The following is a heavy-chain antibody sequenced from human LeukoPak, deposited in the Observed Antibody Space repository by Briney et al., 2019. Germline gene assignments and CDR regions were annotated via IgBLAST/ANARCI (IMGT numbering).Heavy chain of an antibody. Sequence: PGGSLRLSCAASGFTFSSYSMNWVRQAPGKGLEWVSSISSSSSYIYYADSVKGRFTISRDNAKNSLYLQMNSLRAEDTAVYYCARDPIAVAGKIFDYWGQGTLVTVSS. V-gene: IGHV3-21*01. CDR3: ARDPIAVAGKIFDY. J-gene: IGHJ4*02. CDR1: GFTFSSYS. D-gene: IGHD6-19*01. CDR2: ISSSSSYI.